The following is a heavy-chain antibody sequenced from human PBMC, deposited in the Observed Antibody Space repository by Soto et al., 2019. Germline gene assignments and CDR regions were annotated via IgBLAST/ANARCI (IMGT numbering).Heavy chain of an antibody. J-gene: IGHJ6*02. CDR2: IDWDDDK. CDR1: GFSLSTSGMR. V-gene: IGHV2-70*04. Sequence: PTLVNPTPTLTLTCTFSGFSLSTSGMRVSWIRQPPGKALEWLARIDWDDDKFYSTSLKTRLTISKDTSKNQVVLTMTNMDPVDTATYYCARNAGYGMDVWGQGTTVTVSS. CDR3: ARNAGYGMDV.